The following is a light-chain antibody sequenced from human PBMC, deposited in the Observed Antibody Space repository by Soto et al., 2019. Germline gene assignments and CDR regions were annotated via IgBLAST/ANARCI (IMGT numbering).Light chain of an antibody. J-gene: IGKJ4*01. V-gene: IGKV1-27*01. CDR1: QGISIY. CDR2: DAS. Sequence: DIQMTQSPSSLSASVGDRVTITCRASQGISIYLAWYQQKPGKVPKLLIYDASTLQSGVPSRFSGSGSGTPFTLTISGLQPEDVATYYCQKYNGAPLTFGGGTKVEIK. CDR3: QKYNGAPLT.